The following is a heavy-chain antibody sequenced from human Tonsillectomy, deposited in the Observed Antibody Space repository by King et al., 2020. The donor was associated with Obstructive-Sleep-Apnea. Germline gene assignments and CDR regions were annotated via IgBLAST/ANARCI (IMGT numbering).Heavy chain of an antibody. Sequence: VQLVESGGGLVQPGRSLRLSCTAAGFTFGDYAMSWFRQAPGKGLEWVGFIRSKTYGGTTEYAASVKGGFTISRDDSRSIAHLQINSLKTEETAVYYCTRYCSGGSCYADYWGQGTLVTVSS. J-gene: IGHJ4*02. D-gene: IGHD2-15*01. V-gene: IGHV3-49*03. CDR2: IRSKTYGGTT. CDR3: TRYCSGGSCYADY. CDR1: GFTFGDYA.